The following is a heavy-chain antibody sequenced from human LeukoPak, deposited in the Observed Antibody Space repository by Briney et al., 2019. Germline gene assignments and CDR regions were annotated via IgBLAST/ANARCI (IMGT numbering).Heavy chain of an antibody. CDR3: ARVGYRYSHDY. Sequence: ASVKVSCKASGYTFTNFDINWVRQATGQGLEWMGWMNPNTGNAGYAQNFQDRVTITWDASISTAYMDLSSLRSEDTAVYYCARVGYRYSHDYWGQGTLGTGS. V-gene: IGHV1-8*03. D-gene: IGHD2-8*02. CDR2: MNPNTGNA. CDR1: GYTFTNFD. J-gene: IGHJ4*02.